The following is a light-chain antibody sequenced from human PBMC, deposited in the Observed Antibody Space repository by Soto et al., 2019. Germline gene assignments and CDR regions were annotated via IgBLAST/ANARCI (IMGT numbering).Light chain of an antibody. J-gene: IGKJ1*01. CDR2: GAS. Sequence: EIVLTQSPGTLSLSPGERATLSCRASQSVSSSYLAWYQQKPGQSPRLLIYGASSRATGIPDRFSGSGSGTDFTLTISRLEPEDFAVYYCQQYGSSRTFGQGTQVEMK. CDR1: QSVSSSY. CDR3: QQYGSSRT. V-gene: IGKV3-20*01.